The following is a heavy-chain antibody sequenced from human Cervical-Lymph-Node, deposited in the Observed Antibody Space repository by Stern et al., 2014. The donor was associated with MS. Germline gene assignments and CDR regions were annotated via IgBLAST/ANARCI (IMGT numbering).Heavy chain of an antibody. D-gene: IGHD3-16*01. CDR1: GG. V-gene: IGHV1-69*17. Sequence: QVQLVQSGAEVKEPGSSVKVSCKFIGGISWVRQAPGQGLEWMGGVIAFVGISNYAQKFQGRLTITADPSTNTTYLTLNKQTTDDTAIYYCARGGGDNWFDPWGQGTLVTVSS. J-gene: IGHJ5*02. CDR3: ARGGGDNWFDP. CDR2: VIAFVGIS.